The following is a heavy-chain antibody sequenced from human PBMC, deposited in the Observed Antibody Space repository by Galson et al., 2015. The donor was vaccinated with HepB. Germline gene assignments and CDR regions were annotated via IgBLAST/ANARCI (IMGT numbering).Heavy chain of an antibody. J-gene: IGHJ3*02. CDR3: ARGMDIVVEPAAIVDAFDI. CDR2: IIPIFNTA. D-gene: IGHD2-2*02. V-gene: IGHV1-69*13. Sequence: SVKVSCKAAGGTFSSYAINWVRQAPGQGLEWMGGIIPIFNTANYVQKFQGRVTITADESTSTAYMELSSLRSEDTAVYYCARGMDIVVEPAAIVDAFDIWGQGTVVTVSS. CDR1: GGTFSSYA.